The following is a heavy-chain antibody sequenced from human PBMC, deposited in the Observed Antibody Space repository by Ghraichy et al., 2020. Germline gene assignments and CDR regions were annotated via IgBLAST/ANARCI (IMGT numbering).Heavy chain of an antibody. V-gene: IGHV4-59*08. D-gene: IGHD6-13*01. Sequence: SETLSLTCTVSGGSISSYYWSWIRQPPGKGLEWIGYIYYSGSTNYNPSLKSRVTISVDTSKNQFSLKLSSVTAADTDVYYCARLGSSWSFFDYWGQGTLVTVSS. CDR1: GGSISSYY. CDR2: IYYSGST. J-gene: IGHJ4*02. CDR3: ARLGSSWSFFDY.